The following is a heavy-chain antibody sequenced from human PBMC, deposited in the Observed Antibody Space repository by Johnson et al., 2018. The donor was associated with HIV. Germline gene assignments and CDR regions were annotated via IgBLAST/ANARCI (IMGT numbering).Heavy chain of an antibody. Sequence: QMLLVESGGGLVKPGGSLRLSCAASGFSFSDYFMSWIRQAPGKGLECISYISSSGSTIYHADSVKGRFTISRDNSKNTLYLQMNSLRAEDTAVYYCAFPTGATTAFDIWGQGTMVTVSS. V-gene: IGHV3-11*04. CDR3: AFPTGATTAFDI. D-gene: IGHD5-24*01. J-gene: IGHJ3*02. CDR1: GFSFSDYF. CDR2: ISSSGSTI.